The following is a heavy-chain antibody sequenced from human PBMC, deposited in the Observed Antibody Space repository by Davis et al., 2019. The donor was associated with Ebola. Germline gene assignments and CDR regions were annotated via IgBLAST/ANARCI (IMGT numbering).Heavy chain of an antibody. CDR3: AGVPLRFLEWSYLDY. CDR1: GGSISSGGYY. CDR2: IYYSGST. D-gene: IGHD3-3*01. V-gene: IGHV4-61*08. Sequence: SETLSLTCTVSGGSISSGGYYWSWIRQPPGKGLEWIGYIYYSGSTNYNPSLKSRVTISVDTSKNQFSLKLSSVTAADTAVYYCAGVPLRFLEWSYLDYWGQGTLVTVSS. J-gene: IGHJ4*02.